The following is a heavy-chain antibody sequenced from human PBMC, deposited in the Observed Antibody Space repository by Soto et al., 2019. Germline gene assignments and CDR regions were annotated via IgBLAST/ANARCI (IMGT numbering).Heavy chain of an antibody. CDR2: INPSGGST. CDR1: GYTFTNYY. Sequence: QVQLVQSGAEVKKPGASVKISCKASGYTFTNYYMHWVRQAPGQGLEWMGIINPSGGSTSYAQKFQGRVTMTRDTSTSTVYMELSSLRSDDTAVYFCARDLTSESIQDSRLSDWFAPWGQGTQVTVSS. CDR3: ARDLTSESIQDSRLSDWFAP. V-gene: IGHV1-46*01. J-gene: IGHJ5*02. D-gene: IGHD5-18*01.